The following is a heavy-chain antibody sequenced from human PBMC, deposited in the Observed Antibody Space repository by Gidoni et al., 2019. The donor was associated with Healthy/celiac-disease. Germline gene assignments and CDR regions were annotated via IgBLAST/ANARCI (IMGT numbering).Heavy chain of an antibody. D-gene: IGHD3-10*01. CDR2: IIPIFGTA. Sequence: QVQLVQSGAEVKKPGSSVKVSCKASGGTFSSYAISWVRQAAGQGLEWMGGIIPIFGTANDAQKFQGRVTITADKSTNTAYMELSSLRSEDTAVYYCARRFGELSTWFDPWGQGTLVTVSS. V-gene: IGHV1-69*06. CDR3: ARRFGELSTWFDP. CDR1: GGTFSSYA. J-gene: IGHJ5*02.